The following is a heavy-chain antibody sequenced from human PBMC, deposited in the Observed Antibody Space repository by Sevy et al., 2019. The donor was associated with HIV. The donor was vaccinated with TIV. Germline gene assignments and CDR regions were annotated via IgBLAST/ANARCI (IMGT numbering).Heavy chain of an antibody. CDR1: GFTFSSYS. Sequence: GGSLRLSCAASGFTFSSYSMNWVRQAPGKGLEWVSYISSSSSTIYYADSVKDRFTISRDNAKNSLYLQMNSLRAEDTAVYYCARVPIGNDYMRGWGQGTLVTVSS. D-gene: IGHD4-4*01. V-gene: IGHV3-48*01. CDR3: ARVPIGNDYMRG. J-gene: IGHJ4*02. CDR2: ISSSSSTI.